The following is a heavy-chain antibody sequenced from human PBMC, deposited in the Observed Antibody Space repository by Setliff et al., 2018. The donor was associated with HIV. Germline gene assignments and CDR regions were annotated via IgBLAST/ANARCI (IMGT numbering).Heavy chain of an antibody. CDR3: ARVSGYSTGWYSLSPFQDAFDV. D-gene: IGHD6-19*01. J-gene: IGHJ3*01. CDR2: IHHSGNT. CDR1: DDSISNSIYY. Sequence: SETLSLTCTVSDDSISNSIYYWGWIRQPPGKGLEWIGSIHHSGNTHYNPSLKSRVTISVDTSKNQYSLKLGSVTAADTAVYYCARVSGYSTGWYSLSPFQDAFDVWGQGTMVTVSS. V-gene: IGHV4-39*01.